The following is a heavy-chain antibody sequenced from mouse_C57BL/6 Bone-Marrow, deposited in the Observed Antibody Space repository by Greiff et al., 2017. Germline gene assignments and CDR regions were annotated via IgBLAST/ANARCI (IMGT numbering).Heavy chain of an antibody. CDR2: IYPRSGNT. V-gene: IGHV1-81*01. CDR1: GYTFTSYG. CDR3: AREGYGNYLYAMDY. Sequence: VKLMESGAELARPGASVKLSCKASGYTFTSYGISWVKQRTGQGLEWIGEIYPRSGNTYYNEKFKGKATLTADKSSSTAYMELRSLTSEDSAVYFCAREGYGNYLYAMDYWGQGTLVTVSA. J-gene: IGHJ3*01. D-gene: IGHD2-1*01.